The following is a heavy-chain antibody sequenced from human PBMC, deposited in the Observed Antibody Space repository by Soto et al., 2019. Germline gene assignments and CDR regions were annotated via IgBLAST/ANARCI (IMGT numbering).Heavy chain of an antibody. J-gene: IGHJ6*03. CDR1: GFTFSSYG. CDR2: IWYDGSNK. V-gene: IGHV3-33*01. CDR3: ARTFGDYYYYMDV. Sequence: QVQLVESGGGVVQPGRSLRLSCAASGFTFSSYGMHWVRQAPGKGLEWVAVIWYDGSNKYYADSVKGRFTISRDNSKNTLYLQMNGLRAEDTAVYYCARTFGDYYYYMDVWGKGTTVTVSS. D-gene: IGHD3-3*01.